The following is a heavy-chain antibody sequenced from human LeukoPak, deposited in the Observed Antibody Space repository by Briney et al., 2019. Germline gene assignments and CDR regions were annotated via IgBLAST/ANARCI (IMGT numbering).Heavy chain of an antibody. CDR2: IKSKIDGGTT. J-gene: IGHJ4*02. Sequence: PGGSLRLSCAASGFTFSNAWMNWVRQAPGKGLEWVGRIKSKIDGGTTDYAAPVKDRFTISRNDSKNTLYLQMNSLRAEDTAVYYCAKAYYDFWSGQIGFDYWGQGTLVTVSS. CDR3: AKAYYDFWSGQIGFDY. CDR1: GFTFSNAW. D-gene: IGHD3-3*01. V-gene: IGHV3-15*01.